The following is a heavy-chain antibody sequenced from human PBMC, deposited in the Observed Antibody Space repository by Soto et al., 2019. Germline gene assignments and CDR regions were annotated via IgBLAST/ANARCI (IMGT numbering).Heavy chain of an antibody. CDR2: ISSSSSYI. J-gene: IGHJ6*02. CDR1: GFTFSSYS. D-gene: IGHD4-17*01. Sequence: GGSLRLSCAASGFTFSSYSMNWVRQAPGKGLEWVSSISSSSSYIYYADSVKGRFTISRDNAKNSLYLQMNSLRAEDTAVYYCARVMADYGDYPYYYYYGMDVWGQGTTVTVSS. CDR3: ARVMADYGDYPYYYYYGMDV. V-gene: IGHV3-21*01.